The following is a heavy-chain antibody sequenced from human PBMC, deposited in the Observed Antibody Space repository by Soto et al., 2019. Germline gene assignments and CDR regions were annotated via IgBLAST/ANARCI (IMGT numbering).Heavy chain of an antibody. V-gene: IGHV3-23*01. CDR3: GRQRRYNRGFFDY. J-gene: IGHJ4*02. CDR2: VSGSGCST. CDR1: GFTFDNYG. Sequence: SGESLRLSCAAAGFTFDNYGMRWVRQAPGKGLEWVSTVSGSGCSTYYAASVKGRFTISREYSKNTLYLQMNSLRAEDKPVHFCGRQRRYNRGFFDYWSQGTLVTVSS. D-gene: IGHD6-19*01.